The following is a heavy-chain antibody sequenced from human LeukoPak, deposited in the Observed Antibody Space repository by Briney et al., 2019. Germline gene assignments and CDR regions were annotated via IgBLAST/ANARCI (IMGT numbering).Heavy chain of an antibody. CDR1: GFTFSSSS. Sequence: PGGSLRLSCAASGFTFSSSSMNWVHQAPGKGLEWVSSISSSSSYIYFADSVKGRFTISRDNAKSSVYLQMNSLRAEDTAVYYCARALASGSSAFDYWGQGTLVTVSS. D-gene: IGHD1-26*01. CDR2: ISSSSSYI. J-gene: IGHJ4*02. V-gene: IGHV3-21*01. CDR3: ARALASGSSAFDY.